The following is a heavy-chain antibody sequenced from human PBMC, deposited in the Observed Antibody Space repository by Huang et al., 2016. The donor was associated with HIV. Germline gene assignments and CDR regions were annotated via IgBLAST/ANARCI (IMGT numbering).Heavy chain of an antibody. J-gene: IGHJ4*02. D-gene: IGHD3-3*01. Sequence: QVRLEQWGPNLLKPSDTLSLKCAVYGYSFSDYFWTWIRQSPVKWLDSIGACYHRGRVTPHPSLRSRVSMSVDPSKNQIYLNLTSVSAADSAVYFCARPKMTAIPSDSSWSFFDFWGRGTPVTVSS. CDR3: ARPKMTAIPSDSSWSFFDF. CDR2: CYHRGRV. V-gene: IGHV4-34*01. CDR1: GYSFSDYF.